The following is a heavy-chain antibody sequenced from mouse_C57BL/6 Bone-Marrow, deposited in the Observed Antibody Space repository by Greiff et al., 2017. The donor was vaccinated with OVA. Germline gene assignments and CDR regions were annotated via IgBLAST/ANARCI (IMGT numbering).Heavy chain of an antibody. CDR3: TAPRYGSSYGWYFDV. CDR2: IRLKSDNYAT. CDR1: GFTFSNYW. D-gene: IGHD1-1*01. V-gene: IGHV6-3*01. J-gene: IGHJ1*03. Sequence: EVKLLESGGGLVQPGGSMKLSCVASGFTFSNYWMNWVRQSPEKGLEWVAQIRLKSDNYATHYAESVKGRFTISRDDSKSSVYLQMNNLRAEDTGIYYCTAPRYGSSYGWYFDVWGTGTTVTVSS.